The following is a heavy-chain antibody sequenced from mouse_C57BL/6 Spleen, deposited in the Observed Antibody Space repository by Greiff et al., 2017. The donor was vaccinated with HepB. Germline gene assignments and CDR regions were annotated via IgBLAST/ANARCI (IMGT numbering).Heavy chain of an antibody. CDR1: GYTFTSYW. Sequence: EVQLQQSGTVLARPGASVKMSCKTSGYTFTSYWMHWVKQRPGQGLEWIGAIYPGNSDTSYNQKFKGKAKLTAVTSASTAYMELSSLTNEDSAVYYCTPFYYDYDGNAMDYWGQGTSVTVSS. V-gene: IGHV1-5*01. J-gene: IGHJ4*01. D-gene: IGHD2-4*01. CDR2: IYPGNSDT. CDR3: TPFYYDYDGNAMDY.